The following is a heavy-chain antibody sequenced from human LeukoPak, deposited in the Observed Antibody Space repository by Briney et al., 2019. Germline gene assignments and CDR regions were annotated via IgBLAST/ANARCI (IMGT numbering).Heavy chain of an antibody. D-gene: IGHD3-3*01. CDR2: IYHSGST. CDR3: ASTNFWSGYLHDY. V-gene: IGHV4-38-2*02. Sequence: SETLSLTCTVSGYSISSGYYWGWIRQPPGKGLGWIGSIYHSGSTYYNPSLKSRVTISVDTSKNQFSLKLSSVTAADTAVYYCASTNFWSGYLHDYWGQGTLVTVSS. J-gene: IGHJ4*02. CDR1: GYSISSGYY.